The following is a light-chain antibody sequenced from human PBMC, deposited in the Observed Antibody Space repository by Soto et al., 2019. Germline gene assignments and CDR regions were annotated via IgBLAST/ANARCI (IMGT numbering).Light chain of an antibody. J-gene: IGKJ5*01. Sequence: AIRMTQSPSSFSASTGDRVTITCRASQGISAYLAWYQQKPGKAPKLLIYAASTLQNGVQSRFSGSGSGTDFTLTIRSLQPEDFATYYCKHFRSFPITFGQGTRLEIK. V-gene: IGKV1-8*01. CDR1: QGISAY. CDR2: AAS. CDR3: KHFRSFPIT.